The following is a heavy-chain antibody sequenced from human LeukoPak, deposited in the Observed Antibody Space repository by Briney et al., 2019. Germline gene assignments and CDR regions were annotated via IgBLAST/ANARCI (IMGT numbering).Heavy chain of an antibody. J-gene: IGHJ6*02. V-gene: IGHV3-NL1*01. CDR1: GFTFSSYG. CDR3: AREGDTSGYGMDV. Sequence: PGGSLRLSCAASGFTFSSYGMHWVRQAPGKGLEWVSGISSGGSTHYADSAKGRFTISRDNSKNTLYLQMNSLRAEDTGVYYCAREGDTSGYGMDVWGQGTTVTVSS. CDR2: ISSGGST. D-gene: IGHD2-21*02.